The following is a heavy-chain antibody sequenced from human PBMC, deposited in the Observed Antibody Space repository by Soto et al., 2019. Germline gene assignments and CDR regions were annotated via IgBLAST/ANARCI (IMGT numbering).Heavy chain of an antibody. CDR2: IYYSGST. CDR1: GGSISSYY. D-gene: IGHD3-9*01. CDR3: ARGPLTKWLRIRYFDWLLSADLDY. J-gene: IGHJ4*02. Sequence: SETLSLTCTVSGGSISSYYWSWIRQPPGKGLEWIGYIYYSGSTNYNPSLKSRVTISVDTSKNQFSLKLSSVTAADTAVYYCARGPLTKWLRIRYFDWLLSADLDYWGQGTLVTVS. V-gene: IGHV4-59*01.